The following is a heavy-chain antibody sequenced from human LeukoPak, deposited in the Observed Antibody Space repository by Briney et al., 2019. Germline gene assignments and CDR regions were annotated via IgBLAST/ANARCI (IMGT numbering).Heavy chain of an antibody. CDR2: ISGSGST. D-gene: IGHD6-19*01. J-gene: IGHJ5*02. CDR3: AKVFDSSGWYWFDP. CDR1: RFTFSSYA. V-gene: IGHV3-23*01. Sequence: GGSLRLSCAASRFTFSSYAMSWVRQAPGKGLEWVSSISGSGSTYYADSVKGRFTISRDNSKNTLYLQMNSLRAEDTAVYHCAKVFDSSGWYWFDPWGQGTLVTVSS.